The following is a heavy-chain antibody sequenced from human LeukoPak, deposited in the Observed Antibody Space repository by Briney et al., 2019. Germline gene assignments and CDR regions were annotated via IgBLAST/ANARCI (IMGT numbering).Heavy chain of an antibody. CDR3: AKAWLGTAMVTGMVAFDI. CDR1: GFTFSSYG. V-gene: IGHV3-30*18. CDR2: ISYDGSNK. Sequence: GGSLRLSCAASGFTFSSYGMHWVRQAPGKGLEWVAVISYDGSNKYYADSVKGRFTISRDNSKNTLYLQMNSLRAEDTAVYYCAKAWLGTAMVTGMVAFDIWGQGTMVTVSS. J-gene: IGHJ3*02. D-gene: IGHD5-18*01.